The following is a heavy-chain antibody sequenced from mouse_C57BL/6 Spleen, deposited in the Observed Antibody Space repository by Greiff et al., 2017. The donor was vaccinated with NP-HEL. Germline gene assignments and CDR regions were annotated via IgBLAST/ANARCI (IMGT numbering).Heavy chain of an antibody. Sequence: EVQLQQSGAELVKPGASVKLSCTASGFNIKDYYMHWVKQRTEQGLEWIGRIDPEGGENKYAQKFQGKATIAAYTSSNTAYLHLSSLTSEDTAVYYCARVDGNYEGFAYWGQRTLVTVAA. V-gene: IGHV14-2*01. J-gene: IGHJ3*01. CDR3: ARVDGNYEGFAY. CDR1: GFNIKDYY. D-gene: IGHD2-1*01. CDR2: IDPEGGEN.